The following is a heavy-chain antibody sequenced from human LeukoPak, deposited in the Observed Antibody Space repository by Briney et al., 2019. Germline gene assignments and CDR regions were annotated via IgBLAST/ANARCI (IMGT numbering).Heavy chain of an antibody. J-gene: IGHJ5*02. CDR3: ARSGATGWFDP. Sequence: SETLSLTCTVSGGSISSYYWSWIRQPPVKGLEWIGYIYYSGSTNYNPSLKSRVTISVDTSKNQFSLKLSSVTAADTAVYYCARSGATGWFDPWGQGTLVTVSS. CDR1: GGSISSYY. V-gene: IGHV4-59*01. CDR2: IYYSGST. D-gene: IGHD1-14*01.